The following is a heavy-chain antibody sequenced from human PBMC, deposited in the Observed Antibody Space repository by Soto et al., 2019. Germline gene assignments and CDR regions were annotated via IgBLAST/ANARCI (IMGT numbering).Heavy chain of an antibody. D-gene: IGHD5-12*01. CDR1: GFSFRSYS. CDR3: ARDRNIATSGDWFDS. J-gene: IGHJ5*01. CDR2: ISSSGDYI. Sequence: SLRLSCVFSGFSFRSYSMNWVRQAPGKGLEWVSSISSSGDYIYYADSVKGRFTIARDNAKNSLYLQMNSLRAEDTAVYYCARDRNIATSGDWFDSWGQGTLVTVSS. V-gene: IGHV3-21*06.